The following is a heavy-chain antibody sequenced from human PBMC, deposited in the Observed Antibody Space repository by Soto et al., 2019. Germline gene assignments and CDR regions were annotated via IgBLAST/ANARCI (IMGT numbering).Heavy chain of an antibody. D-gene: IGHD3-22*01. J-gene: IGHJ4*02. CDR3: ARDAPSYYYDSSGYQHAYYFDY. Sequence: LSLTCTVSGGSVSSGSYYWSWIRQPPGKGLEWIGYIYYSGSTNYNPSLKSRVTISVDTSKNQFSLKLSSVTAADTAVYYCARDAPSYYYDSSGYQHAYYFDYWGQGTLVTVSS. CDR2: IYYSGST. V-gene: IGHV4-61*01. CDR1: GGSVSSGSYY.